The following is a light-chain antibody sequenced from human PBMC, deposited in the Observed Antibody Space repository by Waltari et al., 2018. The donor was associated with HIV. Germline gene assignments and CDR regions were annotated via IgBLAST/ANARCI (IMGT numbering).Light chain of an antibody. CDR2: RNN. CDR3: AAWDDSLSGLV. CDR1: SSNIGGNY. V-gene: IGLV1-47*01. J-gene: IGLJ3*02. Sequence: QSVLTQPPSASGTPGQRVTISCSGSSSNIGGNYVYWYQQLPGTAPKLLIYRNNRRPSGVPDRFSGSKSGTSASLAISGLRSEHEADYYCAAWDDSLSGLVFGGGTKLTVL.